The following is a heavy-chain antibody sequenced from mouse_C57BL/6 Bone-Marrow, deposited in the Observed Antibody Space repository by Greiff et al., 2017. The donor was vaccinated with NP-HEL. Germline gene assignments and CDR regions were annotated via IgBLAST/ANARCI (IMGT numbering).Heavy chain of an antibody. CDR3: AREREGYMDY. J-gene: IGHJ4*01. V-gene: IGHV5-16*01. Sequence: EVKLMESEGGLVQPGSSMKLSCTASGFTFSDYYMAWVRQVPEKGLEWVANINYDGSSTYYLDSLKSRFIISRDNAKNILYLQMSSLKSEDTATYYCAREREGYMDYWGQGTSVTVSS. CDR1: GFTFSDYY. CDR2: INYDGSST.